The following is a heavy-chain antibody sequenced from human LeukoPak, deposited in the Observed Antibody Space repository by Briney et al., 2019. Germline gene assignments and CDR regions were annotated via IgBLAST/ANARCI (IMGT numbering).Heavy chain of an antibody. CDR3: VKDNPLDY. CDR2: IRYDGNNK. CDR1: GFTFSNYG. V-gene: IGHV3-30*02. Sequence: LAGGSLRLSCGASGFTFSNYGMLWVRQAPGKGLEWVAFIRYDGNNKLYADSMKGRFTISRDNSKNTLYLHINSLRAEDTAVYYCVKDNPLDYWGQGTLVIVST. J-gene: IGHJ4*02. D-gene: IGHD1-14*01.